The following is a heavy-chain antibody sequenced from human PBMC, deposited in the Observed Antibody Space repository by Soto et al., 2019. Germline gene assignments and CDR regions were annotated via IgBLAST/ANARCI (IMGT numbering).Heavy chain of an antibody. CDR1: GGTFSSYA. V-gene: IGHV1-69*13. CDR2: IIPIFGTA. J-gene: IGHJ6*02. D-gene: IGHD6-6*01. CDR3: ARGIAARPDYYYGMDV. Sequence: GASVKVSCKASGGTFSSYAISWVRQAPGQGLEWMGGIIPIFGTANYAQKFQGRVTITADESTSTAYMELSSLRSEDTAMYYCARGIAARPDYYYGMDVWGQGTTVTVSS.